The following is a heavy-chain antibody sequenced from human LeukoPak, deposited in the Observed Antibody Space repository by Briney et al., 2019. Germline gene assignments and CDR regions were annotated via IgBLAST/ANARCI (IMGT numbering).Heavy chain of an antibody. Sequence: GSLRLSCAASGFTFSSYAMSWIRQPPGKGLEWIGYIYYSGSTNYNPSLKSRVTISIDTSKNQFSLKLSSVTAADTAVYYCARDGRFPPEVLPRYFDSWGQGTLVTVSS. J-gene: IGHJ4*02. CDR3: ARDGRFPPEVLPRYFDS. CDR2: IYYSGST. CDR1: GFTFSSYA. D-gene: IGHD1-14*01. V-gene: IGHV4-59*12.